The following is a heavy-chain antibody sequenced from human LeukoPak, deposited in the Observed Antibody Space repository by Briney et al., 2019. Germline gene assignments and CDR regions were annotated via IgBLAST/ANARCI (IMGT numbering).Heavy chain of an antibody. CDR2: IYTSGST. V-gene: IGHV4-61*02. D-gene: IGHD6-13*01. Sequence: PSETLSLTCTVSGGSISSGSYYWSWIRQPAGKGLEWIGRIYTSGSTNYNPSLKSRVTISVDTSKNQFSLKLSSVTAADTAVYYCARGIAAAGILFDYWGQGTLVTVSS. J-gene: IGHJ4*02. CDR1: GGSISSGSYY. CDR3: ARGIAAAGILFDY.